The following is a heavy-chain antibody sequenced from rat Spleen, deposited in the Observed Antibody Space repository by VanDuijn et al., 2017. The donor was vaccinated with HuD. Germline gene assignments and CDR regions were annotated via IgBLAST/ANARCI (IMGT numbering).Heavy chain of an antibody. CDR1: GFTFNNYW. CDR3: TRDPDGSYYFD. CDR2: ITNSGSIT. V-gene: IGHV5-31*01. J-gene: IGHJ2*01. Sequence: EVQLVESGGGLVQPGGSLKLACVASGFTFNNYWMTWIRQAPGKGLEWVASITNSGSITYYPDSVKGRFTISRDNAKNTLYLQMNSLGSEDTATYYCTRDPDGSYYFDWGQGVMVTVSS. D-gene: IGHD1-12*02.